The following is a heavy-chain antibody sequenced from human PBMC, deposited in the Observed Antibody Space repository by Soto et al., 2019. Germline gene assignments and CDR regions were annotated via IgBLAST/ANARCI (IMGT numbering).Heavy chain of an antibody. CDR2: IYYSGST. D-gene: IGHD4-17*01. CDR3: ARSYGVNYYYYGMDV. V-gene: IGHV4-31*03. J-gene: IGHJ6*02. Sequence: QVQLQESGPGLVKPSQTLSLTCTVSGGSISSGGYYWSWLRQHPGKGLEWIGYIYYSGSTYYNTSLKSRVTISVDTSKNQFSLKLSSVTAADTAVYYCARSYGVNYYYYGMDVWGQGTTVTVSS. CDR1: GGSISSGGYY.